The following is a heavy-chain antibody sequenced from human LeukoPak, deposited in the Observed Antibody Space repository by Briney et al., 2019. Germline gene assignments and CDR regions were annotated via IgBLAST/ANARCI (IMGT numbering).Heavy chain of an antibody. CDR3: ARDPSTVVTPGNFDY. CDR1: GFTFSSYS. J-gene: IGHJ4*02. D-gene: IGHD4-23*01. CDR2: IYSGGST. Sequence: GGSLRLSCAASGFTFSSYSMNWVRQAPGKGLEWVSVIYSGGSTYYADSVKGRFTISRDNSKNTLYLQMNSLRAEDTAVYYCARDPSTVVTPGNFDYWSQGTLVTVSS. V-gene: IGHV3-53*01.